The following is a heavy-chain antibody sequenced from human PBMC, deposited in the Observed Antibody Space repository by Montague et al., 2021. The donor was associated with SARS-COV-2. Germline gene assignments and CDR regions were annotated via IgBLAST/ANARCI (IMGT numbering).Heavy chain of an antibody. CDR3: ASHPVFQQLYS. CDR1: GASVSSINW. CDR2: IHHTGII. V-gene: IGHV4-4*02. Sequence: SETLSLTCAVSGASVSSINWRIAEIHHTGIINFNPSLRSRGLISLDSSKNQFSLTLNSVTAADTATYYCASHPVFQQLYSWGQGTLVSVS. D-gene: IGHD6-13*01. J-gene: IGHJ4*02.